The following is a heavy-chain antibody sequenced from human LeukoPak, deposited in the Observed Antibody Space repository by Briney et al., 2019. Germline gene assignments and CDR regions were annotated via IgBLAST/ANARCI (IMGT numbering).Heavy chain of an antibody. CDR1: GFTFSSYS. Sequence: GGSLRLSCAASGFTFSSYSMNWVRQAPGKGLEWVSYISSSGSTIYYADSVKGRFTISRDNAKNSLYLQMNSLRAEDTAVYYCARADYYYDSSGYHGDYWGQGTLVTVSS. J-gene: IGHJ4*02. CDR2: ISSSGSTI. D-gene: IGHD3-22*01. V-gene: IGHV3-48*04. CDR3: ARADYYYDSSGYHGDY.